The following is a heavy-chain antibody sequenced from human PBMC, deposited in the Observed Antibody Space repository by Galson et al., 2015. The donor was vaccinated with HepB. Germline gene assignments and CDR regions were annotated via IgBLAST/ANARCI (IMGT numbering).Heavy chain of an antibody. CDR3: ARHEGVGATQSAFDI. Sequence: QSGAEVKKPGESLKISCKGSGYSFSTYWIGWVRQMPGKGLEWMGIIYPGDSDARYSPSFQGQVTISADKSINTAYLQWSSLKASDTAMYYCARHEGVGATQSAFDIWGQGTMVTVSS. D-gene: IGHD1-26*01. CDR2: IYPGDSDA. CDR1: GYSFSTYW. V-gene: IGHV5-51*01. J-gene: IGHJ3*02.